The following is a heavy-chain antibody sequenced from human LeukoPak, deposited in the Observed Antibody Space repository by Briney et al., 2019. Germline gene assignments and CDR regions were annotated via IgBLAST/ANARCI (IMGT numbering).Heavy chain of an antibody. CDR2: INHSGST. CDR3: ARALTGEIDY. CDR1: GGSFSGYY. Sequence: PSETLSLTCAVYGGSFSGYYWSWIRQPPGKGLEWIGEINHSGSTNYNPSLKSRVTISVDTSKNQLSLKLSSVTAADTAVYYCARALTGEIDYWGQGTLVTVSS. V-gene: IGHV4-34*01. D-gene: IGHD1-20*01. J-gene: IGHJ4*02.